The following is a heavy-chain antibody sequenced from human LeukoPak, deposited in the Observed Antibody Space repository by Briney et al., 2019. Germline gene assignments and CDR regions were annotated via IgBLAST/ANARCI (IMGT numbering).Heavy chain of an antibody. V-gene: IGHV1-2*06. CDR2: FNPNSGGT. Sequence: GASVKVSCKASEYTFTGYYLHWVRQASGQGLEWMGRFNPNSGGTEYEQKFQGRVTMTRDTSISTAYMELSSLRSDDTAVYYCARERTYYYFDLWGRGTLVTVSS. CDR1: EYTFTGYY. J-gene: IGHJ2*01. D-gene: IGHD3-10*01. CDR3: ARERTYYYFDL.